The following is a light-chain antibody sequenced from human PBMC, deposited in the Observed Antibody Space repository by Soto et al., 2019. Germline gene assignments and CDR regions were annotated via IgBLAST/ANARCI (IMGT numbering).Light chain of an antibody. V-gene: IGLV4-60*02. J-gene: IGLJ2*01. CDR2: LEGSGSY. Sequence: QSVLTQSSSASASLGSSVKLTCTLSSGHSSYIIAWHQQQPGKAPRYLMKLEGSGSYNKGSGVPDRFSGSSSGADRYLTISNLQFEDEADYYCETWDNNTPVFGRGTKLTVL. CDR3: ETWDNNTPV. CDR1: SGHSSYI.